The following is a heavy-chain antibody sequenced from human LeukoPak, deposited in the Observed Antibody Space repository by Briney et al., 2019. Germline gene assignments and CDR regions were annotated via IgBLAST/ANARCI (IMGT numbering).Heavy chain of an antibody. CDR2: INAGNGNT. CDR3: ARDYRGSGIP. J-gene: IGHJ5*02. CDR1: GYTFTSYG. V-gene: IGHV1-3*01. D-gene: IGHD3-10*01. Sequence: GASVKVSCKASGYTFTSYGISWVRQAPGQGLEWMGWINAGNGNTKYSQKFQGRVTITRDTSASTAYMELSSLRSEDTAVYYCARDYRGSGIPWGQGTLVTVSS.